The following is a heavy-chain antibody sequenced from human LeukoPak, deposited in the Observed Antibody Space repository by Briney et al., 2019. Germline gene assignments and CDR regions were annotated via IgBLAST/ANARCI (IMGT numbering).Heavy chain of an antibody. V-gene: IGHV4-59*01. Sequence: SGTLSLTCTVSGGSISTYYWSWIRQAPGKGLEWIGYVYYSGSTEYDPSLKSRVTISVDTSKNQFSLKMNSVTAADTAVYYCARGSDFWSGYSFDNWGQGTLVTVSS. CDR2: VYYSGST. CDR3: ARGSDFWSGYSFDN. CDR1: GGSISTYY. J-gene: IGHJ4*02. D-gene: IGHD3-3*01.